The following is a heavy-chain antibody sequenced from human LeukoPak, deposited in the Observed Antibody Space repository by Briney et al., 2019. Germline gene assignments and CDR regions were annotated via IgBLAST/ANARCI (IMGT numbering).Heavy chain of an antibody. Sequence: SETLSLTCTVSGGSISSSSYYWGWIRQPPGKGLEWIGSIYQSGSTYYNPSLKSRVTISVDTSKNQFSLKLSSVTAADTAVYYCANYGAGTYRFDPWGQGTLVIVSS. D-gene: IGHD3-10*01. CDR3: ANYGAGTYRFDP. CDR2: IYQSGST. V-gene: IGHV4-39*07. J-gene: IGHJ5*02. CDR1: GGSISSSSYY.